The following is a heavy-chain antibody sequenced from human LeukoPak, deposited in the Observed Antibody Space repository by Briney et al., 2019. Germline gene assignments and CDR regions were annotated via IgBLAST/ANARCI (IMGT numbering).Heavy chain of an antibody. Sequence: GGSLRLSCAASGFTFSSYSMNWVRQAPGKGLEWVSSISSSSSYIYYADSVKGRFTTSRDNAKNSLYLQMNSLRAEDTAVYYCARGPYGDYVFDYWGQGTLVTVSS. J-gene: IGHJ4*02. V-gene: IGHV3-21*01. D-gene: IGHD4-17*01. CDR1: GFTFSSYS. CDR3: ARGPYGDYVFDY. CDR2: ISSSSSYI.